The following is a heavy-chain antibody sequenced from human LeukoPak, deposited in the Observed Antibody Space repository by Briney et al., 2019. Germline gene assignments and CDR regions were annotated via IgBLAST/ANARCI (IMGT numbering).Heavy chain of an antibody. CDR1: GFAFSSYG. J-gene: IGHJ6*03. V-gene: IGHV3-23*01. CDR2: ISGRRDST. Sequence: HPGGSLRLSCAASGFAFSSYGMSWVRQAPGKGLEWVSTISGRRDSTSYADSVKGRFTISRDNSKNTLYLQMNSLRAEDTAVYYCAKDPNFYYCMDVWGKGTTVTISS. CDR3: AKDPNFYYCMDV.